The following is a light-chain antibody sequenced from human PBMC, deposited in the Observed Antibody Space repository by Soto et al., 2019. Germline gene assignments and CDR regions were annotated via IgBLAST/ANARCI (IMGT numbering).Light chain of an antibody. V-gene: IGLV1-40*01. Sequence: QSVLTQPPSVSGAPGQRVTISCTGSSSNIGAGYDVHWYQQLPGTAPKLLIYGNSNRPSGVPDRFSGSKSGTSASLAITGLQADDEADYYCCSYAGGSTYVFGTGTKLTVL. CDR1: SSNIGAGYD. J-gene: IGLJ1*01. CDR3: CSYAGGSTYV. CDR2: GNS.